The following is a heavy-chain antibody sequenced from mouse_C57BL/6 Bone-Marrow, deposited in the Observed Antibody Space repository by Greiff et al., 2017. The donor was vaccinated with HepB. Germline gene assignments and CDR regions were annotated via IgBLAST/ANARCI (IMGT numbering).Heavy chain of an antibody. CDR1: GFTFSDYG. CDR2: ISSGSSTI. Sequence: VQLQQSGGGLVKPGGSLKLSCAASGFTFSDYGMHWVRQAPEKGLEWVAYISSGSSTIYYADTVKGRFTISRDNAKNTLFLQMTSLRSEDTAMYYCARNGFAYWGQGTLVTVSA. V-gene: IGHV5-17*01. J-gene: IGHJ3*01. D-gene: IGHD1-1*02. CDR3: ARNGFAY.